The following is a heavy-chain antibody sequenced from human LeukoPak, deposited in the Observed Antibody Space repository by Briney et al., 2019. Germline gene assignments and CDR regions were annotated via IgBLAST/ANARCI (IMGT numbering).Heavy chain of an antibody. D-gene: IGHD2-2*01. CDR2: IYYTGST. CDR3: ARDLGNVVPAARGGWFDP. Sequence: PSETLSLTCTVSGGSISSYYWSWIRQPPGKGLEWIGYIYYTGSTNYNPSLKSRVTISVDTSKNQFSLKLSSVTAADTAVYYCARDLGNVVPAARGGWFDPWGQGTLVTVSS. V-gene: IGHV4-59*01. CDR1: GGSISSYY. J-gene: IGHJ5*02.